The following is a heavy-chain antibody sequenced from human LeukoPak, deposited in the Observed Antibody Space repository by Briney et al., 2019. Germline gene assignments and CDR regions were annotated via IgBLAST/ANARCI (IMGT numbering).Heavy chain of an antibody. CDR3: AKDSHNGYFDY. V-gene: IGHV3-23*01. CDR1: GFTFSNYA. D-gene: IGHD2-8*01. CDR2: INHSGDST. J-gene: IGHJ4*02. Sequence: GGSLRLSCAASGFTFSNYAMSWVRQAPGQGLDWVSDINHSGDSTNYADSVKGRFTISKDTSKNTLYLQVNSLTAGDTAVYYCAKDSHNGYFDYWGQGTLVTVSS.